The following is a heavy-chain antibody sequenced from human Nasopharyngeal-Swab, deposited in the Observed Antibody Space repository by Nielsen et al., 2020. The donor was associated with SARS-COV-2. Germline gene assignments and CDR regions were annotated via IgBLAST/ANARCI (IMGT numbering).Heavy chain of an antibody. D-gene: IGHD6-13*01. CDR1: GFTLSSYW. J-gene: IGHJ4*02. V-gene: IGHV3-7*01. CDR3: ASVPSSSWYFDY. CDR2: IKQDGSEK. Sequence: GGSLRLSCAASGFTLSSYWMSWVRQAPGKGLEWVANIKQDGSEKYYVDSVKGQFTISRDNAKNSLYLQMSSLRAEDTAVYYCASVPSSSWYFDYWGQGTLVTVSS.